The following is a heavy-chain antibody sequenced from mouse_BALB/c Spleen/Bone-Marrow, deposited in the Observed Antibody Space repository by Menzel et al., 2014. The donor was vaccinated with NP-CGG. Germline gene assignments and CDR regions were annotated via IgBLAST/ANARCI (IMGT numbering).Heavy chain of an antibody. V-gene: IGHV1-5*01. CDR2: FYPGNSDT. CDR1: GYSFTSYW. Sequence: VQLQQSGTVLARPGASVKMSCKASGYSFTSYWMHWVKQRPGQGLEWIGAFYPGNSDTTYNQKFKGKAKLTAVTSASTAYMELSSLTNEDSADYYCTFLVKEDFAYWGQGTLVTVSA. CDR3: TFLVKEDFAY. J-gene: IGHJ3*01. D-gene: IGHD2-10*02.